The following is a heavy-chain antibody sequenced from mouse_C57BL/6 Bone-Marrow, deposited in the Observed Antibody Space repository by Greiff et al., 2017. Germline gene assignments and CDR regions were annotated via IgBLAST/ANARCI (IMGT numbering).Heavy chain of an antibody. J-gene: IGHJ2*01. V-gene: IGHV1-69*01. CDR3: AREGTTGYDYDLDY. CDR2: LDPSDSYT. D-gene: IGHD2-4*01. CDR1: GYTFTSYW. Sequence: QVQLQQPGAELVMPGASVKLSCKASGYTFTSYWMHWVKHRPGQGLEWIGELDPSDSYTNYNQKFKGKSTLTVDKSSSTAYMQLSSLTSEDSAVYYCAREGTTGYDYDLDYWGQGTTLTVSS.